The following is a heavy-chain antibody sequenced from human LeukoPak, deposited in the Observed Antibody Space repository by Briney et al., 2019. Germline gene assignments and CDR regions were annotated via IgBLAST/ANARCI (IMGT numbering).Heavy chain of an antibody. D-gene: IGHD3-3*01. J-gene: IGHJ6*03. CDR2: IIPILGIA. Sequence: SVKVSCKASGGTFSSYAISWVRQAPGQGLEWMGRIIPILGIANYAQKFQGRVTITADKSTSTAYMELSSLRSEDTAVYYCAREYYDFWSGHSSFLSPPPYYYYYYMDVWGKGTTVTVSS. CDR1: GGTFSSYA. CDR3: AREYYDFWSGHSSFLSPPPYYYYYYMDV. V-gene: IGHV1-69*04.